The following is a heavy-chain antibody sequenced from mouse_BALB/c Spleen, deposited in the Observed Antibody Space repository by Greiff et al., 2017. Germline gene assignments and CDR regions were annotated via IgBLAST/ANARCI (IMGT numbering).Heavy chain of an antibody. Sequence: VQLQQSGPELVKPGASVKMSCKASGYTFTSYVMHWVKQKPGQGLEWIGYINPYNDGTKYNEKFKGKATLTSDKSSSTAYMELSSLTSEDSAVYYCARLAGGNYGGWYFDVWGAGTTVTVSA. D-gene: IGHD2-1*01. V-gene: IGHV1-14*01. CDR1: GYTFTSYV. J-gene: IGHJ1*01. CDR2: INPYNDGT. CDR3: ARLAGGNYGGWYFDV.